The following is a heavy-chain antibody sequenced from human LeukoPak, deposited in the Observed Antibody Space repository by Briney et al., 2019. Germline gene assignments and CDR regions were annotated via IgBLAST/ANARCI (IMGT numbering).Heavy chain of an antibody. CDR3: AGQGETGTYIDF. D-gene: IGHD1-7*01. V-gene: IGHV4-59*12. Sequence: SETLSLTCTVSGGSISSYYWSWIRQPPGKGLEWIGYIYYSGSTNYNPSLKSRVTISVDTSKNQLSLKLSSVTAADTAVYYCAGQGETGTYIDFWGQGTLVTVSS. CDR1: GGSISSYY. CDR2: IYYSGST. J-gene: IGHJ4*02.